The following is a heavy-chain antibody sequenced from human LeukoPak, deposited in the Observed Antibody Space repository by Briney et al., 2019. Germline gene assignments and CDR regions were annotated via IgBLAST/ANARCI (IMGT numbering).Heavy chain of an antibody. Sequence: PGASVKVSCKASGYTFTTYDINWERQATGQGLEWMGWMNPNSGNTGYAQKFQGRVTITRNTSISKAYMELSSLRSEDTAVYYCAREGRGYCSSTSCYMQHFDYWGQGTLVTVSS. CDR2: MNPNSGNT. CDR3: AREGRGYCSSTSCYMQHFDY. D-gene: IGHD2-2*01. V-gene: IGHV1-8*03. CDR1: GYTFTTYD. J-gene: IGHJ4*02.